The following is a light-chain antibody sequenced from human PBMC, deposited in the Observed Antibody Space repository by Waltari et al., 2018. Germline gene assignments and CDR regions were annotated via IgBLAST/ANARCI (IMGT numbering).Light chain of an antibody. J-gene: IGKJ2*01. Sequence: DIQMTQSPSTLSASVGDRVTISCRASQSVGNWLAWYQQKPGKAPKLLIYMASSLESGVPSRFRGSGSGTELTLTISGLQPDDFATYFCQQYSSFSTFGQGTKV. CDR3: QQYSSFST. CDR1: QSVGNW. V-gene: IGKV1-5*03. CDR2: MAS.